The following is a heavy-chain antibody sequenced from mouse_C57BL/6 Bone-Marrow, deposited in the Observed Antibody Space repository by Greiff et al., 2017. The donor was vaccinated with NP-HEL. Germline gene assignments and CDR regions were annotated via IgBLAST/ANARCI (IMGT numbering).Heavy chain of an antibody. J-gene: IGHJ1*03. CDR1: GFSLTSYG. D-gene: IGHD1-1*01. CDR3: AKNDYGSSAHWYFDV. Sequence: QVQLQQSGPGLVQPSQSLSITCTVSGFSLTSYGVHWVRQSPGKGLEWLGVIWRGGSTDYNAAFMSRLSITKDNSKSQVFFKMNSLQADDTAIYYCAKNDYGSSAHWYFDVWGTGTTVTVSS. V-gene: IGHV2-5*01. CDR2: IWRGGST.